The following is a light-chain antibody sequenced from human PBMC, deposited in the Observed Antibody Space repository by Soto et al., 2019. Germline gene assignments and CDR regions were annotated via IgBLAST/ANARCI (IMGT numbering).Light chain of an antibody. J-gene: IGKJ1*01. CDR1: QSVSTN. CDR3: QQYNNWPPWT. V-gene: IGKV3-15*01. CDR2: GAS. Sequence: EIVMTQSPATLSVSPGQRATLSCRASQSVSTNLSWHQQQPGQAPRLLIYGASTRATSIPARFSGSGSGKEFTLTISSLQSEDFAVYYCQQYNNWPPWTFGQGTKVDIK.